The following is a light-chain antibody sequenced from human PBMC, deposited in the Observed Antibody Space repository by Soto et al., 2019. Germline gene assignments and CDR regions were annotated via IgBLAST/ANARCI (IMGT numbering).Light chain of an antibody. CDR3: LHNYKLIHT. Sequence: DVRFTQCPSSVSATVLDSVTITCRASLALXDPFIWFQPKAGKPPTLLXSGASALQSGCPARLSGSGSGTDFTRTISYPQRDDFDNYYSLHNYKLIHTLGQGTKLDIK. CDR1: LALXDP. CDR2: GAS. J-gene: IGKJ2*01. V-gene: IGKV1-16*01.